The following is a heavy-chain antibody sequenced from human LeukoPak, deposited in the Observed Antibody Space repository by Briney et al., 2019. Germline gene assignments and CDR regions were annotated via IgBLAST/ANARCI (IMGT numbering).Heavy chain of an antibody. CDR2: IYYSGST. D-gene: IGHD4-23*01. CDR1: GGSISSSNW. CDR3: ARDFPHDYGGFDI. Sequence: NASETLSLTCAVSGGSISSSNWWSWVRQPPGKGLEWIGYIYYSGSTYYNPSLKSRVTISVDTSKNQFSLKLSSVTAADTAVYYCARDFPHDYGGFDIWGQGTMVTVSS. V-gene: IGHV4-4*02. J-gene: IGHJ3*02.